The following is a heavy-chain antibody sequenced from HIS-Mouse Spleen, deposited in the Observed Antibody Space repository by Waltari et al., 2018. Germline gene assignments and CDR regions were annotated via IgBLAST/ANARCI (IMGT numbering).Heavy chain of an antibody. V-gene: IGHV4-31*03. CDR2: IYYSGST. Sequence: QVQLQESGPGLVKPSQTLSPTCTVSGGSISSGVYYWSCIRQHPGQGLEWIGYIYYSGSTYYNPSLKSRVTISVDTSKNQFSLKLSSVTAADTAVYYCARSPYYDFWSGYSDNWFDPWGQGTLVTVSS. CDR3: ARSPYYDFWSGYSDNWFDP. J-gene: IGHJ5*02. CDR1: GGSISSGVYY. D-gene: IGHD3-3*01.